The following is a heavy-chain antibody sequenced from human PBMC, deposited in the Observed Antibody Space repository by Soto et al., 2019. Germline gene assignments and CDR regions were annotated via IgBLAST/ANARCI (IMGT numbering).Heavy chain of an antibody. V-gene: IGHV4-4*07. CDR2: IFSSGST. CDR3: AREGSYSAYNFAHGIQLWSFDF. D-gene: IGHD5-12*01. J-gene: IGHJ4*02. Sequence: LSLTCTVSGGSINTFYWSWVRQPAGKGLEWIGRIFSSGSTSFNPSLESRVAISVDTSKTHFSLILSSVPAADMAVYYCAREGSYSAYNFAHGIQLWSFDFWGQGALVTVSS. CDR1: GGSINTFY.